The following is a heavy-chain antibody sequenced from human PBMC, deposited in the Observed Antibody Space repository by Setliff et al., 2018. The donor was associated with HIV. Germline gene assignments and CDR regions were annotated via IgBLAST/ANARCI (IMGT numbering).Heavy chain of an antibody. V-gene: IGHV4-34*01. J-gene: IGHJ4*02. CDR3: ARVVGLSALDY. D-gene: IGHD2-21*01. Sequence: SETLSLTCAVFGESSNNDAWTWIRQPPGKGLEWIGEVSPIGETTYSQSLKDRVTISIDTSKHHFSLKMNSVTVADTAVYYCARVVGLSALDYWGQGTLVTVSS. CDR1: GESSNNDA. CDR2: VSPIGET.